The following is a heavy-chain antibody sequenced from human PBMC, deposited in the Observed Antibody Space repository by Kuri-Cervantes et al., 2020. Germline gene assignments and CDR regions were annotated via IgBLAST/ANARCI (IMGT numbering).Heavy chain of an antibody. CDR3: ARDGAYYYGSGTYSGFLDY. D-gene: IGHD3-10*01. V-gene: IGHV3-48*04. CDR1: GFTFSSYS. J-gene: IGHJ4*02. CDR2: ISSSGSTI. Sequence: GESLKISCAASGFTFSSYSMNWVRQAPGKGLEWVSYISSSGSTIYYADPVKGRFTISRDNTRNSLYLQMNSLRAEDTAVYFCARDGAYYYGSGTYSGFLDYWGQGTLVTVSS.